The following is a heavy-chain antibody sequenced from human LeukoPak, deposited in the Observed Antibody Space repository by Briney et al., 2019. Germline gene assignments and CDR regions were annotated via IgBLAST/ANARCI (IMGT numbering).Heavy chain of an antibody. CDR1: GFTFSSFG. D-gene: IGHD6-19*01. V-gene: IGHV3-30*18. CDR3: AKDRTIAVAGTFDY. J-gene: IGHJ4*02. CDR2: ISYDGGNT. Sequence: GRSLRLSCAASGFTFSSFGMHWVRQAPGKGLEWVALISYDGGNTYYVDSVKGRFTISRDNAKNSLYLQMNSLRAEDTAVYYCAKDRTIAVAGTFDYWGQGTLVTVSS.